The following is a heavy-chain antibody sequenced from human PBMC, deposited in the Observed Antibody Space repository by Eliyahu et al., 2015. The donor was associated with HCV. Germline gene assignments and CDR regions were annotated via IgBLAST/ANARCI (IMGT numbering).Heavy chain of an antibody. V-gene: IGHV2-26*01. CDR2: IFSNDEK. J-gene: IGHJ4*02. CDR3: ARIRYSGSRLYDY. Sequence: QVTLKESGPVLVKPTETLTLTCTVSGFSLSNARMGVSWIRQPPGKALEWLAHIFSNDEKSYSTSLKSRLTISKDTSKSQVVLTMTNMDPVDTATYYCARIRYSGSRLYDYWGQGTLVTVSS. CDR1: GFSLSNARMG. D-gene: IGHD1-26*01.